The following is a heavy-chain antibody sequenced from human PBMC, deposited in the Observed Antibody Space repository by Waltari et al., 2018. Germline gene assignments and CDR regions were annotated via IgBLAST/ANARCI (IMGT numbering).Heavy chain of an antibody. D-gene: IGHD7-27*01. Sequence: EVQLVESGGGLVQPGGSLRLSCAASGFTFRSYEMNWVRQAPGKGLEWVSYISSSGSTMYYADSVKGRFTISRDNAKNSLYLQMNSLRAEDTAVYYCARDLGAFDIWGQGTMVTVSS. CDR3: ARDLGAFDI. CDR1: GFTFRSYE. CDR2: ISSSGSTM. J-gene: IGHJ3*02. V-gene: IGHV3-48*03.